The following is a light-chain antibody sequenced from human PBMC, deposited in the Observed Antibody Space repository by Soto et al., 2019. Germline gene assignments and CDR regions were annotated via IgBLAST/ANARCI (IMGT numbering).Light chain of an antibody. V-gene: IGKV1-6*01. J-gene: IGKJ1*01. CDR3: LQDFDYWWT. CDR1: TGIRTD. CDR2: AAT. Sequence: AIQLTQSPSSLSASVGDRVTITCRASTGIRTDLSWYQQKPGKVPNVLIYAATSIHSGVPSRFSGSGSGTDFSLTGSSLQPEDFATYYCLQDFDYWWTCGQGTVVDIK.